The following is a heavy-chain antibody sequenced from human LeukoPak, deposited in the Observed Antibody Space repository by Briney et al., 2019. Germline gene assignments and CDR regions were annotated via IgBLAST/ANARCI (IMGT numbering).Heavy chain of an antibody. Sequence: SETLSLTCAVSGGSISGGGYSWSWIRQSPGKGLEWIGYIYQSGSTYYNPSLKSRVTISVDRSKNQFSLKLSSLTAADTAVYYCARSGSYLSFDIWGQGTMVTVSS. CDR3: ARSGSYLSFDI. V-gene: IGHV4-30-2*06. CDR2: IYQSGST. D-gene: IGHD1-26*01. J-gene: IGHJ3*02. CDR1: GGSISGGGYS.